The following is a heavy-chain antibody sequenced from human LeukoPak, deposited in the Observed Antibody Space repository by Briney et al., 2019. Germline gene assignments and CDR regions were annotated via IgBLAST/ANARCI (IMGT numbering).Heavy chain of an antibody. V-gene: IGHV3-23*01. CDR2: IFPSGGEI. CDR1: GFTFSTFA. D-gene: IGHD2-8*02. Sequence: GGSLRLSCAASGFTFSTFAMVWVRQPPGKGLEWVSSIFPSGGEIHYADSVRGRFTISRDNSKSTLSLQMNSLRAEDTAICYCATYRQVLLPFESWGQGTLVTVSS. J-gene: IGHJ4*02. CDR3: ATYRQVLLPFES.